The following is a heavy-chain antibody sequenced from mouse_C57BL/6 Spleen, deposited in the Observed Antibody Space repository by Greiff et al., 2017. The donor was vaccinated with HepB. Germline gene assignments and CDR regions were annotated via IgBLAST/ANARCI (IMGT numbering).Heavy chain of an antibody. D-gene: IGHD4-1*01. CDR1: GFTFTDYY. J-gene: IGHJ2*01. CDR3: ARQLTGTPFDY. V-gene: IGHV7-3*01. Sequence: EVKLEESGGGLVQPGGSLSLSCAASGFTFTDYYMSWVRQPPGKALEWLGFIRNKANGYTTEYSASVKGRFTISRDNSQSILYLQMNALRAEDSATYYCARQLTGTPFDYWGQGTTLTVSS. CDR2: IRNKANGYTT.